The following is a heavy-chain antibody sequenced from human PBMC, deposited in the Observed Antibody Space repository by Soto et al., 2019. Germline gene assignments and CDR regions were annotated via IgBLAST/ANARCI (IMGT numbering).Heavy chain of an antibody. CDR2: IYYSGST. V-gene: IGHV4-39*01. J-gene: IGHJ6*03. CDR1: GGSISSSSYY. CDR3: ARRNIVATGGNYYYYMDV. D-gene: IGHD5-12*01. Sequence: SETLSLTCTVSGGSISSSSYYWGWIRQPPGKGLEWIGSIYYSGSTYYNPSLKSRVTISVDTSKNQFSLKLSSVTAADTAVYYCARRNIVATGGNYYYYMDVWGKGTTVTVSS.